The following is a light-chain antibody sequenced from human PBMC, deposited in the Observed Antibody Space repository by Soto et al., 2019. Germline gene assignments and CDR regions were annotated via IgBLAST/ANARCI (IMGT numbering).Light chain of an antibody. CDR3: QQRSNWPG. J-gene: IGKJ4*01. CDR1: QSVSSY. V-gene: IGKV3-11*01. Sequence: EIVLTQSPATLSLSPGERATLSCRASQSVSSYLAWYQQKPGQAPRLLIYDASNRATRIPARFSGSGSGTDFTLPISSLEPEDFAVYYWQQRSNWPGFGGGTKVEIK. CDR2: DAS.